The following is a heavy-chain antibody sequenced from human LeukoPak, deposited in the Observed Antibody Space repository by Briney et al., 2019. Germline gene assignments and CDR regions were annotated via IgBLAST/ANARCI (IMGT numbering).Heavy chain of an antibody. J-gene: IGHJ3*02. V-gene: IGHV1-2*02. Sequence: EASVKVSCKASGYTFTGYYMHWVRQAPGQGLEWIGWINPNSGGTNYAQKFQGRVTMTRDSSISTAYMELSRLRSDDTAVYYCARAFSSSWNPGVHDAFDIWGQGTMVTVSS. CDR3: ARAFSSSWNPGVHDAFDI. D-gene: IGHD6-13*01. CDR1: GYTFTGYY. CDR2: INPNSGGT.